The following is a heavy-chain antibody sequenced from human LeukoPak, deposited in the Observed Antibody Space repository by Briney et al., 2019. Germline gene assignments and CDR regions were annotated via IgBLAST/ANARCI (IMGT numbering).Heavy chain of an antibody. J-gene: IGHJ5*02. D-gene: IGHD2-15*01. CDR2: IYYSGST. Sequence: SQTLSLTCAVSGGSISSGGYSWSWIRQPPGKGLEWIGYIYYSGSTNYNPSLKSRVTISVDTSKNQFSLKLSSVTAADTAVYYCARGYCSGGSCYRGWFDPWGQGTLVTVSS. V-gene: IGHV4-61*08. CDR3: ARGYCSGGSCYRGWFDP. CDR1: GGSISSGGYS.